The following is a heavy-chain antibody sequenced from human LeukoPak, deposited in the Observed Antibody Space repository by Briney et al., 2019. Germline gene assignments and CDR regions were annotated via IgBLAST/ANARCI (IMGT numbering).Heavy chain of an antibody. CDR2: INHSGST. D-gene: IGHD3-9*01. CDR3: ARLDGMGYFDRYLDP. J-gene: IGHJ5*02. Sequence: PSETLSLTCAVYGGSFSGYYWSWIRQPPGKGLEWIGEINHSGSTNYNPSLKSRVTISVDTSKNQFSLKLSSVTAADTAVYYCARLDGMGYFDRYLDPWGQGTLVTVSS. V-gene: IGHV4-34*01. CDR1: GGSFSGYY.